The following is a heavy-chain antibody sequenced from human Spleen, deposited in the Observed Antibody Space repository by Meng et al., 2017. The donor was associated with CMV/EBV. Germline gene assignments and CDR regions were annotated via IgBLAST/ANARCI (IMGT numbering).Heavy chain of an antibody. CDR2: IIPILGIA. J-gene: IGHJ6*02. CDR1: SYT. V-gene: IGHV1-69*02. CDR3: ARARDGEPAAILYYYYGMDV. D-gene: IGHD2-2*02. Sequence: SYTISWVRQAPGQGLEWMGRIIPILGIANYAQKFQGRVTITADKSTSTAYMELSSLRSEDTAVYYCARARDGEPAAILYYYYGMDVWGQGTTVTVSS.